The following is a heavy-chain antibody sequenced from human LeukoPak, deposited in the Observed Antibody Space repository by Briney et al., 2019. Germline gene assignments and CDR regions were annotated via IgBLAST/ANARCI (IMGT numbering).Heavy chain of an antibody. CDR1: GGSISSYY. CDR3: AGSPTSYFGADY. J-gene: IGHJ4*02. CDR2: IYYSGST. V-gene: IGHV4-59*03. Sequence: ETLSLTCTVSGGSISSYYWSWIRQPLGKGLEWIGYIYYSGSTNYNPSLKSRVTISVDTSKNQFSLKLSSVTAADTAVYYCAGSPTSYFGADYWGQGTVVTVSS. D-gene: IGHD3-10*01.